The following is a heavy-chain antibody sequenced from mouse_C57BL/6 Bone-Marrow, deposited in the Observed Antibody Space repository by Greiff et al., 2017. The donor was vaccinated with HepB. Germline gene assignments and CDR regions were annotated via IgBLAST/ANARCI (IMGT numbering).Heavy chain of an antibody. J-gene: IGHJ4*01. V-gene: IGHV5-6*01. CDR1: GFTFSSYG. D-gene: IGHD1-1*01. Sequence: EVKVVESGGDLVKPGGSLKLSCAASGFTFSSYGMSWVRQTPDKRLEWVATLSSGGSYTYYPDSVKGRFTISRDNAKNTLYLQMSSLKSEDTAMYYCARSVYYYGSSYVYYAMDYWGQGTSVTVSS. CDR2: LSSGGSYT. CDR3: ARSVYYYGSSYVYYAMDY.